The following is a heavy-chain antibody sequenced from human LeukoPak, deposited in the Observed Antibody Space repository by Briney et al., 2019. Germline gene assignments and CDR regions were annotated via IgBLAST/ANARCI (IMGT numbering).Heavy chain of an antibody. Sequence: GGSLRLSCAASGSTFSSYEMNWVRQAPGKGLEWVSYISSSGSTIYYADSVKGRFTISRDNAKNSLYLQMNSLRAEDTAVYYCARRGAAAGQIDYWGQGTLVTVSS. V-gene: IGHV3-48*03. CDR1: GSTFSSYE. CDR2: ISSSGSTI. CDR3: ARRGAAAGQIDY. D-gene: IGHD6-13*01. J-gene: IGHJ4*02.